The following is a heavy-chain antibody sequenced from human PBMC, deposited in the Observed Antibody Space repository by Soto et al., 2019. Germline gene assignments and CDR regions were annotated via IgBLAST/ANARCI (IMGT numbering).Heavy chain of an antibody. CDR1: GGSIARSTYY. D-gene: IGHD2-2*01. CDR2: IYYSGTT. V-gene: IGHV4-39*01. J-gene: IGHJ5*02. CDR3: ATLYVVVPSAQNWFDP. Sequence: SETLSLTCTVSGGSIARSTYYWAWICQPPGKGLEWIGSIYYSGTTYYNPSLKSRVTISVDTSKNQFSLKLTSVTAADTAVYYCATLYVVVPSAQNWFDPWGQGTLVTVSS.